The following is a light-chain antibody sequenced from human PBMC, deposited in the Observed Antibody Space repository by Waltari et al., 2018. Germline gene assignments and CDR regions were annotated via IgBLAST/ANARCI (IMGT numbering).Light chain of an antibody. V-gene: IGLV2-14*03. CDR2: DVT. J-gene: IGLJ1*01. CDR3: SSYTTSGLYV. CDR1: SSDVGYYNY. Sequence: QSALTQPASLSGSPGQSITISCTGTSSDVGYYNYVPWYQHYPGKAPKLIIYDVTNRPSGVSSRFSGSKSGNTASLTISGLQAEDETDYYCSSYTTSGLYVFGSGTQVTVL.